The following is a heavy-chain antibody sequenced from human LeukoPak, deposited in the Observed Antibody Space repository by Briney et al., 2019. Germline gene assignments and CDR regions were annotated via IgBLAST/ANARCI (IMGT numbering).Heavy chain of an antibody. Sequence: GASVKVSCKASGGTFSSYAISWVRQAPGQGLEWMGGIIPIFGTANYAQKFQGRVTITTDESTGTAYMELSSLRSEDTAVYYCARDCGGDCPNWFDPWGQGTLVTVSS. CDR3: ARDCGGDCPNWFDP. CDR2: IIPIFGTA. CDR1: GGTFSSYA. D-gene: IGHD2-21*02. V-gene: IGHV1-69*05. J-gene: IGHJ5*02.